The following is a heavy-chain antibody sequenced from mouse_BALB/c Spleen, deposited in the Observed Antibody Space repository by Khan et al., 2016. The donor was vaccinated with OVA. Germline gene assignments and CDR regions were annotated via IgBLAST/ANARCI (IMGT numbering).Heavy chain of an antibody. CDR2: ISSGGDYT. J-gene: IGHJ3*01. CDR1: GFTFSSYS. CDR3: ASHLTGSFAY. Sequence: LQLKESGGDLVKPGGSLKLSCAASGFTFSSYSMSWVRQTPDKRLEWVATISSGGDYTYYPDNVKGRFTISRDNAKNTLYLQMSSLKSEDTAMYYCASHLTGSFAYWGQGTLVTVSA. D-gene: IGHD4-1*01. V-gene: IGHV5-6*01.